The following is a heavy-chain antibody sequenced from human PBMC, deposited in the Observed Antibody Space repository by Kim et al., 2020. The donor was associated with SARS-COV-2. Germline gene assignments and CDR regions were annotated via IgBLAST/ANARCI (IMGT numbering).Heavy chain of an antibody. V-gene: IGHV4-4*02. CDR1: GGSISSSNW. CDR2: IYHSGST. CDR3: AREMYSSSWSTIDY. Sequence: SETLSLTCAVSGGSISSSNWWSWVRQPPGKGLEWIGEIYHSGSTNYNPSLKSRVTISVDKSKNQFSLKLSSVTAADTAVYYCAREMYSSSWSTIDYWGQGTLVTVSS. J-gene: IGHJ4*02. D-gene: IGHD6-13*01.